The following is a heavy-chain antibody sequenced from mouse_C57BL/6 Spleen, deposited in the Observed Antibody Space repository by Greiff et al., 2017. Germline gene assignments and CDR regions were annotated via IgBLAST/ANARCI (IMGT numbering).Heavy chain of an antibody. CDR2: IYPGDGDT. J-gene: IGHJ4*01. D-gene: IGHD1-1*01. V-gene: IGHV1-82*01. Sequence: QVQLQQSGPELVKPGASVKISCKASGYAFSSSWMNWVKQRPGKGLEWIGRIYPGDGDTNYNGKFKGKATLTADKSSSPAYMQLSSLTSEDSAVSFCARLGYYGDYSMDYWGQGTSVTVSS. CDR3: ARLGYYGDYSMDY. CDR1: GYAFSSSW.